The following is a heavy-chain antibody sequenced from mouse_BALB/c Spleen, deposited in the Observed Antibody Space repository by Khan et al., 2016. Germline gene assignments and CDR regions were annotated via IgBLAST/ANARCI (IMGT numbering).Heavy chain of an antibody. J-gene: IGHJ3*01. CDR1: GYAFSSYW. V-gene: IGHV1-80*01. CDR3: AGGTPLVY. CDR2: IYPGDGDT. Sequence: QVRLQQSGAELVRPGSSVKISCRASGYAFSSYWMNWVKQRPGQGLEWIGQIYPGDGDTHYNGKFKGKATLTADKSSSAAYMQLSRLTSEDSAVYFCAGGTPLVYWGQGTLVTVSA. D-gene: IGHD2-14*01.